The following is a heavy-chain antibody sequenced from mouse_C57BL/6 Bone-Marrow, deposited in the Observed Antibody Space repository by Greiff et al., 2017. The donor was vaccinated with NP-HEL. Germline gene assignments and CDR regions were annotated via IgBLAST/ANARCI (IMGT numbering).Heavy chain of an antibody. J-gene: IGHJ3*01. V-gene: IGHV1-15*01. Sequence: QVQLKQSGAELVRPGASVTLSCKASGYTFTDYEMHWVKQTPVHGLEWIGAIDPEAGGTAYNQKFKGKAILTADKSSSTAYMELRSLTSEDSAVYYCTRWATTVVDPFAYWGQGTLVTVSA. CDR1: GYTFTDYE. D-gene: IGHD1-1*01. CDR3: TRWATTVVDPFAY. CDR2: IDPEAGGT.